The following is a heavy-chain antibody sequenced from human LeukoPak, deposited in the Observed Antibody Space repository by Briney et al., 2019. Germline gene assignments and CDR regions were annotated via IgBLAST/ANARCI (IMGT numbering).Heavy chain of an antibody. V-gene: IGHV4-38-2*02. CDR2: IYHSGST. J-gene: IGHJ2*01. Sequence: SETLSLTCTVSGYSISSGYYWGWIRQPPGKGLEWIGSIYHSGSTYYNPSLKSRVTISVDTSKNQFSLKLSSVTAADTAVYYCARDGSSGYSYGYVEHHWYFDLWGRGTLVTVSS. CDR3: ARDGSSGYSYGYVEHHWYFDL. CDR1: GYSISSGYY. D-gene: IGHD5-18*01.